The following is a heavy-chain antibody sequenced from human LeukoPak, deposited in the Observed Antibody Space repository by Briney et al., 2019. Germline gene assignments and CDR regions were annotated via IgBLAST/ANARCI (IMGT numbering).Heavy chain of an antibody. Sequence: ASVKVTCKASGYTFTGYYLHWVRQAPGQGLEWMGWINPDSGGTNNAQKFQGRVTMTRDTSISTAYMELSRLRSDDTAVYYCARTFYDTLDSDAFDFWGRGKMVIVSS. CDR2: INPDSGGT. V-gene: IGHV1-2*02. D-gene: IGHD2/OR15-2a*01. CDR1: GYTFTGYY. J-gene: IGHJ3*01. CDR3: ARTFYDTLDSDAFDF.